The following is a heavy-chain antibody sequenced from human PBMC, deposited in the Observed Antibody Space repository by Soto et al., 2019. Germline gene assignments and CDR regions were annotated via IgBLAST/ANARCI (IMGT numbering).Heavy chain of an antibody. Sequence: QVQLVQSGAEVKKPGASVKVSCKASGYTFTSYGISWVRQAPGQGLEWMGWISAYNGNTDYAQKLQGRVTMTTDTYTSTAYMELRSLRSDDTAVYYCARTLSPYYDSSGYQDYWGQGTLVTVSS. V-gene: IGHV1-18*01. CDR2: ISAYNGNT. CDR1: GYTFTSYG. J-gene: IGHJ4*02. CDR3: ARTLSPYYDSSGYQDY. D-gene: IGHD3-22*01.